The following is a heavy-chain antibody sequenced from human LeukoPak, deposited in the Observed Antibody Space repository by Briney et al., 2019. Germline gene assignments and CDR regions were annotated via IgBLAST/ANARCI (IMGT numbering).Heavy chain of an antibody. D-gene: IGHD7-27*01. J-gene: IGHJ6*02. CDR2: IYYSGST. V-gene: IGHV4-30-4*01. Sequence: SETLSLTCTVSGGSISSGDYYWSWIRQPPGKGLEWVGYIYYSGSTYYNPSLKSRVTISVDTSKNQFSLKLSSVTAADTAVYYCARGQGLGMTPFYYYGMDVWGQGTTVTVSS. CDR1: GGSISSGDYY. CDR3: ARGQGLGMTPFYYYGMDV.